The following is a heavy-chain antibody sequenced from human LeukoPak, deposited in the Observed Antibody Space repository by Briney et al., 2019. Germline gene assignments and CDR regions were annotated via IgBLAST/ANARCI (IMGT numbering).Heavy chain of an antibody. CDR3: ARGDLVGYCSSTSCYPFDY. CDR1: GYTFTGYY. Sequence: GASVKVSCKASGYTFTGYYMHWVRQAPGQGLEWMGWINPNSGGTNYAQKFQGRVTMTRDTSISTAYMELSRLRSDDTAVYYCARGDLVGYCSSTSCYPFDYWGQGSLVTVSS. D-gene: IGHD2-2*01. J-gene: IGHJ4*02. CDR2: INPNSGGT. V-gene: IGHV1-2*02.